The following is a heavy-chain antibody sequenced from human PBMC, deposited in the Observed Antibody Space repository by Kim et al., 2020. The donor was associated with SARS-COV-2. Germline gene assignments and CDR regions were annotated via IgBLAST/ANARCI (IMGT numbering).Heavy chain of an antibody. D-gene: IGHD1-26*01. V-gene: IGHV3-30*18. Sequence: GGSLRLSCAASGFTFSSYGMHWVRQAPGKGLEWVAVISYDGSNKYYADSVKGRFTISRDNSKNTLYLQMNSLRAEDTAVYYCAKDQGSYYWTGYWGQGTLVTVSS. J-gene: IGHJ4*02. CDR1: GFTFSSYG. CDR3: AKDQGSYYWTGY. CDR2: ISYDGSNK.